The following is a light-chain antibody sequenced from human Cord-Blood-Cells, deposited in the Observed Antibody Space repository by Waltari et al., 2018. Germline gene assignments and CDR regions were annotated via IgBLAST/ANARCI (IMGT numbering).Light chain of an antibody. V-gene: IGLV10-54*01. CDR2: RNN. Sequence: QAGLTQPPSVSKGLRQTATLNCTGNSNNVGNQGAAWLQQHQGHPPKLQSYRNNNRPSGISEGLSASRSGNTASLTITGLQPEDEADYYCSAWDSSLSAWVFGGGTKLTVL. CDR1: SNNVGNQG. CDR3: SAWDSSLSAWV. J-gene: IGLJ3*02.